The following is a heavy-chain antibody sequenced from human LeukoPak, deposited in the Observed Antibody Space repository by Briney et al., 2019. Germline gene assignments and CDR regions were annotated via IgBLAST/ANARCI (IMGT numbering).Heavy chain of an antibody. D-gene: IGHD3-16*02. CDR1: GFTFSSYA. V-gene: IGHV3-23*01. CDR2: ISGSGGST. J-gene: IGHJ4*02. Sequence: PGGSLRLSCAASGFTFSSYAMSWVRQAPGKGLEWVSAISGSGGSTYYADSVKGRFTISRDNSKNTLYLQMNSLRAEDTAVYYCATIVIESPGYYFDYWGQGTLVTVSS. CDR3: ATIVIESPGYYFDY.